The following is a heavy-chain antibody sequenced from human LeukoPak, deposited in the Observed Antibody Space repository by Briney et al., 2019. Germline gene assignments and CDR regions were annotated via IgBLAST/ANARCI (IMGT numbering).Heavy chain of an antibody. D-gene: IGHD3-10*01. CDR1: GGSISSGGYY. J-gene: IGHJ3*02. V-gene: IGHV4-31*03. Sequence: PSETLSRTCTVSGGSISSGGYYWSWIRQHPGKGLEWIGYIYYSGSTYYNPSLKSRVTISVDTSKNQFSLKLSSVTAADTAVYYCARVPSGDAIDIWGQGTMVTVSS. CDR2: IYYSGST. CDR3: ARVPSGDAIDI.